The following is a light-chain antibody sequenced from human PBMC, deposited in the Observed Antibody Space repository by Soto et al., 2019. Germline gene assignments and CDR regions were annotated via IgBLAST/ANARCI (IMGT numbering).Light chain of an antibody. CDR1: QSVSSN. J-gene: IGKJ1*01. CDR2: GAS. CDR3: QQYNNWSPWT. V-gene: IGKV3-15*01. Sequence: EIGMTQSPATLSVSPGERATLSCRASQSVSSNLAWYQQKPGQAPRLLIYGASTRATGIPARFSGSGSGTDLTLTISSLQSEDFAVYYCQQYNNWSPWTFGQGTKVQIK.